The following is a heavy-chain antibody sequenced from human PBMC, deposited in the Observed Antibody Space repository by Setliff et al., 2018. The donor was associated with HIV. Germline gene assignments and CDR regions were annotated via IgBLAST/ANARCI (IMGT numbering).Heavy chain of an antibody. J-gene: IGHJ4*02. Sequence: SETLSLTCTVSGDSIDSPHCWSWVRQSLEKGLEWIGEVCQRGGINYYPFFWSRAIISMDKPRSYFSLRLTSVIAADTAIYFCVRNSGWALGSWGRGILVTVSS. V-gene: IGHV4-4*02. CDR2: VCQRGGI. D-gene: IGHD3-16*01. CDR3: VRNSGWALGS. CDR1: GDSIDSPHC.